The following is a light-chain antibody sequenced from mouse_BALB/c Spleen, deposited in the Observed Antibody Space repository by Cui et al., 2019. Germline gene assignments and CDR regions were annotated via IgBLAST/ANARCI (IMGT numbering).Light chain of an antibody. CDR1: SSVSY. Sequence: QIVLTQSPALMSASPGATVTMTCSASSSVSYMYWYQQKPRSSPKPWIYLTANLASGVPARFSGSGSGTSYSLTISSMEAEDAATYYCQQWSSNPLTFGAGTKLELK. CDR2: LTA. J-gene: IGKJ5*01. CDR3: QQWSSNPLT. V-gene: IGKV4-68*01.